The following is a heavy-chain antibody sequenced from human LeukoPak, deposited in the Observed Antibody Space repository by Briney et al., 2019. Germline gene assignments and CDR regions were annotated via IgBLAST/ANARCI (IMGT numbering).Heavy chain of an antibody. J-gene: IGHJ4*02. Sequence: SETLSLTCTVSGGSISSYYWSWIRQPPGKGLEWIGSIYYSGSTYYNPSLKSRVTISVDTSKNQFSLKLSSVTAADTAVYYCLAVAAFFDYWGQGTLVTVSS. CDR1: GGSISSYY. CDR3: LAVAAFFDY. D-gene: IGHD6-19*01. CDR2: IYYSGST. V-gene: IGHV4-59*04.